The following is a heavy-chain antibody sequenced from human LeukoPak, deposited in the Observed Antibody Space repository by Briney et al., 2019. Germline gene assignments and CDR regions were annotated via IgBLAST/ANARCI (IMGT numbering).Heavy chain of an antibody. Sequence: ASVKVSCKASGGTFSSYGISWVRQAPGQGLGWMGGIIPKFATIKYAQKFQGRVTLTADESTSTAYMELSSLRSEDTAVYYCARAATNRDAFDIWGQGTMVTVSS. CDR3: ARAATNRDAFDI. D-gene: IGHD1-26*01. J-gene: IGHJ3*02. CDR2: IIPKFATI. CDR1: GGTFSSYG. V-gene: IGHV1-69*13.